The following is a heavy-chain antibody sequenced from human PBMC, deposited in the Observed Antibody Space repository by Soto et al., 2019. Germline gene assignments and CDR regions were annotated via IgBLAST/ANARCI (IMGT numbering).Heavy chain of an antibody. D-gene: IGHD7-27*01. CDR1: GFTFSSSA. CDR2: IVVGSGKP. CDR3: AAKDATWAAFDY. Sequence: ASVKVSCKASGFTFSSSAVQWVRQARGQRLEWIGWIVVGSGKPNYAQKFQERVTITRDMSTSTAYMELSSLRSEDTAVYYCAAKDATWAAFDYWGQGTLVTVSS. V-gene: IGHV1-58*01. J-gene: IGHJ4*02.